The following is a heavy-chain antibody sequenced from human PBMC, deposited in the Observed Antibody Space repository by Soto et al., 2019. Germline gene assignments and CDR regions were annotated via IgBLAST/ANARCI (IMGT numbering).Heavy chain of an antibody. CDR2: ISAYNGNT. V-gene: IGHV1-18*01. J-gene: IGHJ5*02. Sequence: QVQLVQSGAEVKKPGASVKVSCKASGYTFTSYGISWVRQAPGQGLEWMGWISAYNGNTNDAQKLQGRVTMTTDTSTSTAYMDVRSLRSDDTAVYYCARDLFDGGIEVLLNWFDPWGQGTLVTVSS. CDR3: ARDLFDGGIEVLLNWFDP. D-gene: IGHD6-19*01. CDR1: GYTFTSYG.